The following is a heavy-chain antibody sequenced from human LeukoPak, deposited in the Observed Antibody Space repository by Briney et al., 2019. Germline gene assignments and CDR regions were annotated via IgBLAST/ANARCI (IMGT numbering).Heavy chain of an antibody. Sequence: GGSLRLSCEGSGYTFNDYCMTWVRQLPGKGLEWVAGIYSDGDVTRYADSVKGRFIITRDNAKNSVYLQMDSLRAEDTAFYYCARGYGAGNYRRPFYGMDVWGQGTPVTVSS. CDR2: IYSDGDVT. D-gene: IGHD3-10*01. CDR1: GYTFNDYC. J-gene: IGHJ6*02. V-gene: IGHV3-20*04. CDR3: ARGYGAGNYRRPFYGMDV.